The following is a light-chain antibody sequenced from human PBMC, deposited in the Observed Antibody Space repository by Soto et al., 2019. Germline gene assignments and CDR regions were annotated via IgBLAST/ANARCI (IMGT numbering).Light chain of an antibody. CDR3: ATWDDSLNARGV. Sequence: QSVLTQPPSASWTPGQGVTISCAGSRSNIGNNAVTWYQQFPGTAPKLLIYNNNQPPSGVPDRFSGSKSGTSASLAISGLQSEDEADYYCATWDDSLNARGVFGGGTKLTV. J-gene: IGLJ3*02. CDR2: NNN. CDR1: RSNIGNNA. V-gene: IGLV1-44*01.